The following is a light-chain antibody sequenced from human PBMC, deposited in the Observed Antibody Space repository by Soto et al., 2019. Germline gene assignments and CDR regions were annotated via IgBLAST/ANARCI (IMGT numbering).Light chain of an antibody. V-gene: IGKV3-20*01. CDR1: QSVSDSY. Sequence: EIVLTQSPGTLSLSPGERATLSCRASQSVSDSYLAWYQQKPCQAPRLLIYASSRATGIPDRFSGSGSGTDFTLTISRLEPEDFAVYYCQHYGTSALFGPGTKVDIK. CDR3: QHYGTSAL. J-gene: IGKJ3*01. CDR2: AS.